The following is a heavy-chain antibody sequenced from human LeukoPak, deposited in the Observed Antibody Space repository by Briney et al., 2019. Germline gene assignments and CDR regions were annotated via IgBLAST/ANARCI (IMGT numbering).Heavy chain of an antibody. CDR1: GYTFTSYY. Sequence: ASVKVSCKASGYTFTSYYMHWVRQAPGQGLEWMGIINPSGGSTSYAQKFQGRVTMTRDTSTSTVYMELSSLRSEDTAVYYCARGAITMVRGVVNAFDIWGQGTMVTVSP. D-gene: IGHD3-10*01. J-gene: IGHJ3*02. CDR3: ARGAITMVRGVVNAFDI. V-gene: IGHV1-46*01. CDR2: INPSGGST.